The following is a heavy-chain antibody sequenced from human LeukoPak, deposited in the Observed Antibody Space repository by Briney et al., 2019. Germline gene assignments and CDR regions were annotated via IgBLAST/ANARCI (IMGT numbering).Heavy chain of an antibody. J-gene: IGHJ6*03. CDR3: ARAIAVAGTDYYYMDV. D-gene: IGHD6-19*01. Sequence: GASVKVSCKASGYTFTIYDINWVRQATGQGGEWMGWMNPNSGNTGYAQKFQGRVTITRNTSISTAYMELSSLRSEDTAVYYCARAIAVAGTDYYYMDVWGKGTTVTVSS. CDR2: MNPNSGNT. V-gene: IGHV1-8*03. CDR1: GYTFTIYD.